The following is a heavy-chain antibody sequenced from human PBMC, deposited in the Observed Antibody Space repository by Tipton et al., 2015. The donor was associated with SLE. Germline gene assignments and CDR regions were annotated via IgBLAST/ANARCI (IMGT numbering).Heavy chain of an antibody. D-gene: IGHD1-1*01. J-gene: IGHJ6*03. CDR2: IDWDDDK. Sequence: LVKPTQTLTLTCTFSGFSLSTSGMCVSWVRQPPGKALEWLALIDWDDDKYYSTSLKTRLTISKDTSKNQVVLTMTNMDPVDTATYYCARMERVWTRSGGYYMDVWGKGTTVTASS. V-gene: IGHV2-70*20. CDR1: GFSLSTSGMC. CDR3: ARMERVWTRSGGYYMDV.